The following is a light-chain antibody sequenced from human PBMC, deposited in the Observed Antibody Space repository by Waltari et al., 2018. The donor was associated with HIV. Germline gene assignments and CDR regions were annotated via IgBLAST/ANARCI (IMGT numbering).Light chain of an antibody. CDR1: QSVDVF. V-gene: IGKV3-11*01. Sequence: EIVLTQSPANLSLSPGERATLSCSASQSVDVFLGWFQQKAGQPPRLVVYNGSKRATGIPARFTGSGSVTDFTLTIASLEPEDFAFYFCQQRAGWPPTFGGGTKLEIK. J-gene: IGKJ4*01. CDR2: NGS. CDR3: QQRAGWPPT.